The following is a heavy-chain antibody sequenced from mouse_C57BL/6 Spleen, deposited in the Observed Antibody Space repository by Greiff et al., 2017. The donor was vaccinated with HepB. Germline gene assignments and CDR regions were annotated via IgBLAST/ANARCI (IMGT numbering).Heavy chain of an antibody. J-gene: IGHJ1*03. CDR3: ARDGASRGRGYFDV. D-gene: IGHD1-1*01. Sequence: ESGPGLVKPSQSLSLTCSVTGYSITSGYYWNWIRQFPGNKLEWMGYISYDGSNNYNPSLKNRISITRDTSKNQFFLKLNSVTTEDTATYYCARDGASRGRGYFDVWGTGTTVTVSS. CDR2: ISYDGSN. V-gene: IGHV3-6*01. CDR1: GYSITSGYY.